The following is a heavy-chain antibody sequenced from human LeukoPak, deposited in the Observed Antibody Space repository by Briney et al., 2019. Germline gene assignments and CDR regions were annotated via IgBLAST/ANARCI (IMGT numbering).Heavy chain of an antibody. V-gene: IGHV4-59*01. CDR2: VYYSGST. J-gene: IGHJ4*02. Sequence: PSETLSLTCTGSGGSISSYYWSWIRQPPGKGLEWIGYVYYSGSTNYNPSLKSRVTISVDTSKNQFSLKLSPVTAADTAVYYCARNDGNLLLDYWGQGTLVTVSS. CDR3: ARNDGNLLLDY. CDR1: GGSISSYY.